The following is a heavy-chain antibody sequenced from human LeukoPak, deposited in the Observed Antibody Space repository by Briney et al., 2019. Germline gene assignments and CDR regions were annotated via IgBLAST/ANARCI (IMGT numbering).Heavy chain of an antibody. Sequence: PSETLSLTCTVSGGSISSGSYYWSWIRQPAGKGLEWIGRIYTSGSTNYNPSLKSRVTISVDTSKNQFSLKLSSVTAADTAVYYCARELEEYSSSWYDAFDIWGQGTMVTVPS. V-gene: IGHV4-61*02. CDR1: GGSISSGSYY. CDR3: ARELEEYSSSWYDAFDI. J-gene: IGHJ3*02. CDR2: IYTSGST. D-gene: IGHD6-13*01.